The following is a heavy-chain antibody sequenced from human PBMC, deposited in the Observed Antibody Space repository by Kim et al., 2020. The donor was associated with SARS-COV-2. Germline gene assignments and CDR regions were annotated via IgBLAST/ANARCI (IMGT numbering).Heavy chain of an antibody. CDR1: GGSFSGYY. D-gene: IGHD2-2*02. J-gene: IGHJ5*02. Sequence: SETLSLTCTVYGGSFSGYYWSWIRQPPGKGLEWIGEINHSGSTNYNPSLKSRVTISVDTSKNQFSLKLSSVTAADTAVYYCARGYCSSTSCYTRRVGVLRRFDPWGQGTLVTVSS. V-gene: IGHV4-34*01. CDR3: ARGYCSSTSCYTRRVGVLRRFDP. CDR2: INHSGST.